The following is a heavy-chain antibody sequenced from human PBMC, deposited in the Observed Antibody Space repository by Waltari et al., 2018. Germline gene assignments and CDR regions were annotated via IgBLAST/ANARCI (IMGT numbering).Heavy chain of an antibody. Sequence: QVQLVQSGAEVKKPGASVKVSCKASGYTFTGYYMHWVRQAPGQGLEWMGRSNPNRGGTNYAQKCQGRVTMTRDTSISTAYMELSRLRSDDTAVYYCARDGSAIGVSLLHYGMDVWGQGTTVTVSS. J-gene: IGHJ6*02. CDR3: ARDGSAIGVSLLHYGMDV. D-gene: IGHD2-2*01. CDR2: SNPNRGGT. V-gene: IGHV1-2*02. CDR1: GYTFTGYY.